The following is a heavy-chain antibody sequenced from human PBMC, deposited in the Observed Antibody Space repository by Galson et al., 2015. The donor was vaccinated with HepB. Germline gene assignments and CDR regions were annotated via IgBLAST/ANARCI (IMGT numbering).Heavy chain of an antibody. V-gene: IGHV4-59*01. CDR3: ARDWSGQSNWFDP. CDR2: IYYSGST. CDR1: GGSISSYY. J-gene: IGHJ5*02. Sequence: ETLSLTCTVSGGSISSYYWSWIRQPPGKGLEWIGYIYYSGSTNYNPSLKSRVTISVDTSKNQFSLKLSSVTATDTAVYYCARDWSGQSNWFDPWGQGTLVTVSS. D-gene: IGHD3-3*01.